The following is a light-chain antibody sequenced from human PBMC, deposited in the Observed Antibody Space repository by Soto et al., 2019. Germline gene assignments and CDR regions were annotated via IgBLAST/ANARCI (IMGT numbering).Light chain of an antibody. Sequence: QSALTQPPSASGSPGQSVTISCAGTSSDVDGYNYVSWYQQYPGKVPKLMIYEVSERPSGVPDRFSGSKSGNTAFLTVSGLQAEDEADYYCLSYADTAYVFGTGTKVTVL. CDR1: SSDVDGYNY. V-gene: IGLV2-8*01. CDR3: LSYADTAYV. CDR2: EVS. J-gene: IGLJ1*01.